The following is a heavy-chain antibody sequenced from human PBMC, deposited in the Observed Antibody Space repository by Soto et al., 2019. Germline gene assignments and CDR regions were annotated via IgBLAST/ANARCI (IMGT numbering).Heavy chain of an antibody. CDR2: ISSSSSYI. CDR3: AREVTVTDDVLYYYYGMDV. CDR1: EFTFDNYA. Sequence: GGSLRLSCATSEFTFDNYAMAWVRQAPGKGLEWVSSISSSSSYIYYADSVKGRFTISRDNAKNSLYLQMNSLRAEDTAVYYCAREVTVTDDVLYYYYGMDVWGQGTTVTVSS. J-gene: IGHJ6*02. V-gene: IGHV3-21*01. D-gene: IGHD4-4*01.